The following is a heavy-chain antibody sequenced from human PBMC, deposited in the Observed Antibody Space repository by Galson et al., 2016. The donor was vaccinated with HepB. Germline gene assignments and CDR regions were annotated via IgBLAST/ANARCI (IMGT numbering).Heavy chain of an antibody. CDR3: ARPLKVATTYYYYTVDV. J-gene: IGHJ6*04. V-gene: IGHV1-2*02. CDR1: GYTFTDYY. D-gene: IGHD1-1*01. CDR2: INPKSGGT. Sequence: SVKVSCKASGYTFTDYYIHWVRQAPGQGLEWMGWINPKSGGTNYAQKFQGRVTMTGDTSITTAYMELSRLTSGDTAVYYCARPLKVATTYYYYTVDVWGRGTTVTVAS.